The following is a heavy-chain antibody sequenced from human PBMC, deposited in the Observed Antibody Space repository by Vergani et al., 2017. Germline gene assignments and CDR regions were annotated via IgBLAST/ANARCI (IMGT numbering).Heavy chain of an antibody. CDR3: AHSWNFGRRDWFDS. CDR2: ISPKTGDT. V-gene: IGHV1-2*02. J-gene: IGHJ5*01. CDR1: ESTFSDYN. D-gene: IGHD1-26*01. Sequence: QVQLVQSGAEVKKPGGSMKVSCQASESTFSDYNIHGVRQAPGQGLQWMGWISPKTGDTDYLQSFQDRVTMTRDASTKTVYLKMTRLTSDDTAIYYCAHSWNFGRRDWFDSWGPGTLVTVSS.